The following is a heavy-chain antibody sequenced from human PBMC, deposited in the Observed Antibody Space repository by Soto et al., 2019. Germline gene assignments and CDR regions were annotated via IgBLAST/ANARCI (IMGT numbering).Heavy chain of an antibody. D-gene: IGHD1-1*01. J-gene: IGHJ4*02. CDR1: GFAFANYA. CDR3: AKERLGRGADY. CDR2: IGGGGGST. Sequence: EVQLLESGGDLVQPGGSLRLSCAASGFAFANYAMTWVRQAPGKGLEWVSTIGGGGGSTYYADPVKGRFTISSDNSKNTVYLQMTSLRAEDTAVYFCAKERLGRGADYWGQGTLVTVSS. V-gene: IGHV3-23*01.